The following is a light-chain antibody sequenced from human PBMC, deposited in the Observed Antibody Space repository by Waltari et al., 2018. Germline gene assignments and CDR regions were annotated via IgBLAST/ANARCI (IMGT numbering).Light chain of an antibody. CDR2: EDN. CDR1: SGSIASNY. V-gene: IGLV6-57*01. Sequence: NFMLTQPHSVSESPGKTVTISCTRSSGSIASNYVQWYQQRPGSSPTAVIYEDNQRPSWVPDRFSGSIDSSSNSASLNISGLKTDDEADYYCQSYDNRNHWVFGGGTKLTVL. CDR3: QSYDNRNHWV. J-gene: IGLJ3*02.